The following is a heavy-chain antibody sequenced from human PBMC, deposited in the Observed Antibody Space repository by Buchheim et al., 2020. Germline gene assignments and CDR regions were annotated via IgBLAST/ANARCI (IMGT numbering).Heavy chain of an antibody. Sequence: EVQLVESGGNLVRPGGSLRLSCAASGFTVINNYMSWVRQAPGKGLEWVSLIYSGGGTKYADSVKGRFTISRDTSKNTVYLQMNSLRVEDTAFYYCARDPIVGATDWGQGTL. CDR1: GFTVINNY. V-gene: IGHV3-66*01. CDR2: IYSGGGT. CDR3: ARDPIVGATD. D-gene: IGHD1-26*01. J-gene: IGHJ4*02.